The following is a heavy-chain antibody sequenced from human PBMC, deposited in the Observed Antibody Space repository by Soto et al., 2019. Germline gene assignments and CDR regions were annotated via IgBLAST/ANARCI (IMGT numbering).Heavy chain of an antibody. CDR1: GYTLTELS. D-gene: IGHD2-15*01. CDR2: FDPEDGET. V-gene: IGHV1-24*01. Sequence: QVPLVQSGAEVKKPGASVKVSCKVSGYTLTELSMHWVRQAPGKGLEWMGGFDPEDGETIYAQKFQGRVTMTEDTSTDTAYMELSSLRSEDTAVYYCATAQSKRGYCSGGSCYYWFDPWGQGTLVTVSS. J-gene: IGHJ5*02. CDR3: ATAQSKRGYCSGGSCYYWFDP.